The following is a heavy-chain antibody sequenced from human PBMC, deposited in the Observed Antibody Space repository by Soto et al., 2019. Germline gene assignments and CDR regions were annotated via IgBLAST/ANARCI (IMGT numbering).Heavy chain of an antibody. D-gene: IGHD3-3*01. Sequence: GGSLRLSCAASGFTFSNAWMNWVRQAPGKGLEWVGRIKSKTDGGTTDYAAPVKGRFTISRDDSKNTLYLQMNSLKTEDTAVYYCTTFPYGDITIFGVVKGDFDYWGQGTLVTVSS. V-gene: IGHV3-15*07. J-gene: IGHJ4*02. CDR3: TTFPYGDITIFGVVKGDFDY. CDR1: GFTFSNAW. CDR2: IKSKTDGGTT.